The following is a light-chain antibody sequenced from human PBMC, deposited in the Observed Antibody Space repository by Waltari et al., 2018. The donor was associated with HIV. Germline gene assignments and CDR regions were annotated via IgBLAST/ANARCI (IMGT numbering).Light chain of an antibody. V-gene: IGLV2-23*02. CDR3: CSYGSSATFVV. CDR2: EVT. Sequence: QSALTQPASVSGSPGQSITISCTETSSDVGNYNLVSWYQQYTGKAPKLLIYEVTKRPSGVSIRFSGSKSGNTASLTISDLQSEDEANYYCCSYGSSATFVVFGGGTRVTV. CDR1: SSDVGNYNL. J-gene: IGLJ2*01.